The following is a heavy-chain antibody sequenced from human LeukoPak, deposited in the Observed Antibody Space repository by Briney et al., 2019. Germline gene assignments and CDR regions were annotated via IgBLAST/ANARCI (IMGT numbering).Heavy chain of an antibody. J-gene: IGHJ4*02. V-gene: IGHV4-59*08. CDR3: ARINWNYFDY. Sequence: TSSETLSLTCTVSGGSISSYYWSWVRQPPGKGLEWIGYIYYSGNTNYNPSLKSRLTMSADRSRNQFSLNLNSVTAADTAVYYCARINWNYFDYWGQVILVTVSS. CDR2: IYYSGNT. CDR1: GGSISSYY. D-gene: IGHD1-1*01.